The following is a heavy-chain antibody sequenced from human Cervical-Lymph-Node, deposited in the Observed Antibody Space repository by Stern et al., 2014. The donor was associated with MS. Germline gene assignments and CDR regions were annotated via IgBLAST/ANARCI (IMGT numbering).Heavy chain of an antibody. CDR2: ISYDEKNE. D-gene: IGHD3-10*01. J-gene: IGHJ4*02. CDR3: VPGSGAFDY. Sequence: VQLVESGGGVVQPGTSLRLSCATSGFTFSRYAMHWVRQAPGKGLQWLAVISYDEKNENYDDSVRGRFTISRDSSKKMLYLQMDSLTIDDTAVYYCVPGSGAFDYWGQGTLVIVSS. CDR1: GFTFSRYA. V-gene: IGHV3-30*03.